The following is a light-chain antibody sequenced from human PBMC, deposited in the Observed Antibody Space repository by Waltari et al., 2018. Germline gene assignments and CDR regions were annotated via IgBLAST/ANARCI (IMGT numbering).Light chain of an antibody. Sequence: DIQMTQSPSTLSASVGDRVTITCRASQSVASWVAWYQQKPGKAPKLLIYKASNLERGVTSRCSGSGSGTEFTLSITSLQPDDFATYYCQQYNNNSPFAFGQGTKVEIK. V-gene: IGKV1-5*03. CDR3: QQYNNNSPFA. CDR2: KAS. CDR1: QSVASW. J-gene: IGKJ1*01.